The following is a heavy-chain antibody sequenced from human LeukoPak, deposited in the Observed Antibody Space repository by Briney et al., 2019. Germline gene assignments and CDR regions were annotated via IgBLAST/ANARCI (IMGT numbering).Heavy chain of an antibody. V-gene: IGHV3-21*01. Sequence: PGGSLRLSCAASGFTFSSYSMNWVRQAPGKGLGWVSSISSSSSYIYYADSVKGRFTISRDNAKNSLYLQMNSLRAEDTAVYYCARNRAGMVRGVIDYWGQGTLVTVSS. CDR3: ARNRAGMVRGVIDY. D-gene: IGHD3-10*01. J-gene: IGHJ4*02. CDR2: ISSSSSYI. CDR1: GFTFSSYS.